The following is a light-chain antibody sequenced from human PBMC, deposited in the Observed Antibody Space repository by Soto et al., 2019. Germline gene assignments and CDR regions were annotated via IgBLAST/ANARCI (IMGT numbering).Light chain of an antibody. CDR2: RDN. Sequence: QSVLTQSPSASGIPGQRVTIACSGRSSNIGSNSVHWYQHVAGTAPKILIFRDNERAFGVSDRFSASKSDTSASLASSGLRSEDDADYYCSTWDDNLGGPLFGGGTQVTVL. CDR1: SSNIGSNS. J-gene: IGLJ2*01. V-gene: IGLV1-47*01. CDR3: STWDDNLGGPL.